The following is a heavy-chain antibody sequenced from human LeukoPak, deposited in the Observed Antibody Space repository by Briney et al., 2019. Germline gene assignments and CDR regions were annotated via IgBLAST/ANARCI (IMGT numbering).Heavy chain of an antibody. CDR1: GYSISSGYD. J-gene: IGHJ4*02. V-gene: IGHV4-38-2*01. CDR2: IYHSGST. CDR3: ATYRNYVYFDY. D-gene: IGHD4-11*01. Sequence: PSETLSLTCAVSGYSISSGYDWGWIRQPPGKGLEWIGSIYHSGSTYYNPSLKSRVTISVDTSKNQFSLKLSSVTAADTAMYYCATYRNYVYFDYWGQGTLVTVSP.